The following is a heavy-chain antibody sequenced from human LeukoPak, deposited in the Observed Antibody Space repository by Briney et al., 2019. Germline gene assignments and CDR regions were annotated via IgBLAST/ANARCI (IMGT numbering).Heavy chain of an antibody. Sequence: GGSLRLSCAPSGFTVSSNYMSWVRQAPGKGLEWVSVIYSGGNTYYADSVKGRFTISRDNSKNTVYLQMASLRAEDTAVYYCARGDYDDSSGYNGYWGQGALVTVSS. CDR3: ARGDYDDSSGYNGY. V-gene: IGHV3-53*01. D-gene: IGHD3-22*01. CDR1: GFTVSSNY. CDR2: IYSGGNT. J-gene: IGHJ1*01.